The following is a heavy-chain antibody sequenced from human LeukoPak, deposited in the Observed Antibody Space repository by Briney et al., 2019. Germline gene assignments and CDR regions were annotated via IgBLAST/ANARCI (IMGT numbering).Heavy chain of an antibody. CDR1: GFTFSSYW. V-gene: IGHV3-7*01. Sequence: GGSLRLSCAASGFTFSSYWMSWVRQAPGKGLEWVANIKQDGSEKYYVDSVKGRFTISRVNAKNSLYLQMNSLRAEDTAVYYCARDRGIAAFDYWGQGTLVTVSS. CDR2: IKQDGSEK. J-gene: IGHJ4*02. CDR3: ARDRGIAAFDY. D-gene: IGHD6-13*01.